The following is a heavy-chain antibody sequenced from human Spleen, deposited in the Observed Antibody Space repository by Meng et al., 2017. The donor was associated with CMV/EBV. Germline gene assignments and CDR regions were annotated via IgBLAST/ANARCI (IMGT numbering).Heavy chain of an antibody. V-gene: IGHV3-30-3*01. CDR1: GFTFSSYA. CDR3: ARAPVWGVTRGPSYYYGMDV. Sequence: GESLKISCAASGFTFSSYAMHWVRQAPGKGLEWVAVVSYDGSSKYYADSVKGRFTISRDNSKNTLFLQMNSLRAEDTAVYYCARAPVWGVTRGPSYYYGMDVWGQGTTVTVSS. CDR2: VSYDGSSK. J-gene: IGHJ6*02. D-gene: IGHD3-10*01.